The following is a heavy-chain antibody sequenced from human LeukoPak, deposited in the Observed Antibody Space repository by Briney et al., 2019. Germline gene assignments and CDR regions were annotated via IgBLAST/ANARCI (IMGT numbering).Heavy chain of an antibody. Sequence: GGSLRLSCAASGFTFGSYWMHWVRQAPGKGLEWVSHINTDGSTTNYADSVKGRFTIPRDNAKNTLYLQMNSLRAEDTAVYYCTRGGTSGWYLGQGTLVTVSS. CDR2: INTDGSTT. CDR1: GFTFGSYW. CDR3: TRGGTSGWY. V-gene: IGHV3-74*01. D-gene: IGHD6-19*01. J-gene: IGHJ4*02.